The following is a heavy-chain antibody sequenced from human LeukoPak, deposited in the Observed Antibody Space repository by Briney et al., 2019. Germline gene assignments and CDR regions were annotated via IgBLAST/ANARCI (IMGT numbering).Heavy chain of an antibody. CDR2: INPSGGST. V-gene: IGHV1-46*01. CDR1: GYTFTSYY. J-gene: IGHJ4*02. CDR3: ARGYYNYDILTGYYSY. D-gene: IGHD3-9*01. Sequence: ASVKVSCKASGYTFTSYYMHWVRQAPGQGLEWMGIINPSGGSTSYAQKFQGRVTMTRDTSTSTVYMELSGLRSEDTAVYYCARGYYNYDILTGYYSYWGQGTLVTVSS.